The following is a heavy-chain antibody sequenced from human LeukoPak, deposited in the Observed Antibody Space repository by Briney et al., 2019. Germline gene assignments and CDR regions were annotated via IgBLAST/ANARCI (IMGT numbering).Heavy chain of an antibody. CDR1: GLTFSNAW. V-gene: IGHV3-15*01. CDR2: VKSKPDGGTI. CDR3: VTDSLVLNY. J-gene: IGHJ4*02. D-gene: IGHD3-16*01. Sequence: GGSLRLSCAASGLTFSNAWMSWVRQAPGKGLEWVGRVKSKPDGGTIDYAAPVKGRFTISRDDSKNTLYLQMSSLKTEDTAVYYCVTDSLVLNYWGQGTLVTVSS.